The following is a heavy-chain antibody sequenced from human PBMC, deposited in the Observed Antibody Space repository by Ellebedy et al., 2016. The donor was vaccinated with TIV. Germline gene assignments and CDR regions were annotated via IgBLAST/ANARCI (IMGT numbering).Heavy chain of an antibody. J-gene: IGHJ4*02. CDR2: IYPGDSDT. CDR3: ASSQSAYYYGTE. Sequence: GESLKISSKGSGSRFNNYWIVWVRQMAGKGLEWMGIIYPGDSDTRYSPSFQGQVTISADKSISTAYLQWSSLKASDTAMYYCASSQSAYYYGTEWGQGTLVTVSS. D-gene: IGHD3-10*01. V-gene: IGHV5-51*01. CDR1: GSRFNNYW.